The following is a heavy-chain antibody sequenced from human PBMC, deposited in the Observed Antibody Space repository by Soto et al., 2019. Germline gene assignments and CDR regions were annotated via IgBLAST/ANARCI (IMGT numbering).Heavy chain of an antibody. CDR1: GGTFSTYT. V-gene: IGHV1-69*06. Sequence: SVKVSCKASGGTFSTYTFSWVRQAPGQGLEWMGRIIPIFGTPYYAQKFQGRVTITADKSTSTVYIELSSLRSDDTAVYFCARGLECRGYCLDKPTWFAPWGQGTLVTVSS. CDR3: ARGLECRGYCLDKPTWFAP. J-gene: IGHJ5*02. CDR2: IIPIFGTP. D-gene: IGHD2-15*01.